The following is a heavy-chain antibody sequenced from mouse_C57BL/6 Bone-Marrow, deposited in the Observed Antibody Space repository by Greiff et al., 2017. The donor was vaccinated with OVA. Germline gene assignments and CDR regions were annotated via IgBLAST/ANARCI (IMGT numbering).Heavy chain of an antibody. D-gene: IGHD2-4*01. CDR1: GYSFTDYN. CDR3: ARKLDYDGGDWYFDV. CDR2: INPNYGTT. V-gene: IGHV1-39*01. J-gene: IGHJ1*03. Sequence: EVKLMESGPELVKPGASVKISCKASGYSFTDYNMNWVKQSNGKSLEWIGVINPNYGTTSYNQKFKGKATLTVDQSSSTAYMQLNSLTSEDSAVYYGARKLDYDGGDWYFDVWGTGTTVTVSS.